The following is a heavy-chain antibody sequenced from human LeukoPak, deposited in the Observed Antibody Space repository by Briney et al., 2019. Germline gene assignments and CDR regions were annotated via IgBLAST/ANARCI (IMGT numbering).Heavy chain of an antibody. J-gene: IGHJ3*02. CDR3: ASPTTVTTIAFDI. Sequence: NPGESLKISCKGSGYSFTSYWIGWVRQMPGKGLEWMGIIYPGDSDTRYSPSFQGQVTISADKSISTTYLQWSSLKASDTAMYYCASPTTVTTIAFDIWGQGTMVTVSS. D-gene: IGHD4-17*01. V-gene: IGHV5-51*01. CDR2: IYPGDSDT. CDR1: GYSFTSYW.